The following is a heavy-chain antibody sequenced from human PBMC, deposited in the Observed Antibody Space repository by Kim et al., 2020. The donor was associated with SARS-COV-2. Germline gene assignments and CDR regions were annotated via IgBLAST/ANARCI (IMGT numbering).Heavy chain of an antibody. V-gene: IGHV4-34*01. CDR3: ARVVRSFGVVIISYYYYYYMDV. CDR2: INHSGST. J-gene: IGHJ6*03. D-gene: IGHD3-3*01. CDR1: GGSFSGYY. Sequence: ETLSLTCAVYGGSFSGYYWSWIRQPPGKGLEWIGEINHSGSTNYNPSLKSRVTISVDTSKNQFSLKLSSVTAADTAVYYCARVVRSFGVVIISYYYYYYMDVWGKGTTVTVSS.